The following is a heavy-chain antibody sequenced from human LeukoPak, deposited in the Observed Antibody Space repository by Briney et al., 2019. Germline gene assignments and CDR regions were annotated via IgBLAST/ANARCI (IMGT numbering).Heavy chain of an antibody. D-gene: IGHD6-19*01. J-gene: IGHJ6*02. CDR1: GFTLSSNY. CDR2: NYSGGST. V-gene: IGHV3-53*04. CDR3: ARGHPGWPRLYGMLV. Sequence: GGSLRLSCAASGFTLSSNYMSWVRQAPGKGLEWVSVNYSGGSTYYSDSVKGGLTISRYNTKKTLYLQMNSLRAVDTAVYYCARGHPGWPRLYGMLVWGQGTTVPVSS.